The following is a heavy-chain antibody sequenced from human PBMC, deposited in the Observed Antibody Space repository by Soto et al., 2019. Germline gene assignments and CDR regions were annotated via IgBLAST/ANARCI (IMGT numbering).Heavy chain of an antibody. D-gene: IGHD1-26*01. V-gene: IGHV3-23*01. J-gene: IGHJ6*02. Sequence: PGGSLRLSCAASGFPFISYAMNWVRQAPGKGLEWVSGTSGSGGSSYYADSVKGRFTMSRDNSKNMVFLEMTSLRAEDTAVYYCAKDPYSGAYDTYDYYCMDVWGQGTTVTVSS. CDR1: GFPFISYA. CDR3: AKDPYSGAYDTYDYYCMDV. CDR2: TSGSGGSS.